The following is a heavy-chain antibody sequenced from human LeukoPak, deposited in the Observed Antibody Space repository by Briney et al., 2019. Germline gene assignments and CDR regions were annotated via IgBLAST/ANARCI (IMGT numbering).Heavy chain of an antibody. CDR3: VRELEGGLGDY. D-gene: IGHD2-15*01. CDR2: IWYDGSNK. V-gene: IGHV3-33*07. J-gene: IGHJ4*02. CDR1: GFTFSSYG. Sequence: PGGSLRLSCAASGFTFSSYGRYWVRQGPGKGLEWVAVIWYDGSNKYYADSVKGRFTISRDNSKNTLYLQMNSLRAEDTVVYCCVRELEGGLGDYWGQGTLVTVSS.